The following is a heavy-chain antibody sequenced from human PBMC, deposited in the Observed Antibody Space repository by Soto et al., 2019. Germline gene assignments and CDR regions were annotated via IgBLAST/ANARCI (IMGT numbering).Heavy chain of an antibody. CDR1: GGTFSSYT. V-gene: IGHV1-69*02. D-gene: IGHD3-3*02. Sequence: ASVKVSCKASGGTFSSYTISWVRQAPGQGLEWMGRIIPILGIANYAQKFQGRVTITADKSTSTAYMELSSLRSEDTAVYYCARGPGEIGLILAAPPEGAFDIWGQGTMVTVSS. J-gene: IGHJ3*02. CDR2: IIPILGIA. CDR3: ARGPGEIGLILAAPPEGAFDI.